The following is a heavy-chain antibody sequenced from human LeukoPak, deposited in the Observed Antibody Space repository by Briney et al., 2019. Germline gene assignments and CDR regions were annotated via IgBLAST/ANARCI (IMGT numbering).Heavy chain of an antibody. CDR3: ARGTSSGYYRTEAFDL. V-gene: IGHV3-66*01. D-gene: IGHD3-22*01. CDR1: ALAVTNNY. Sequence: PGRSLRRSCAPSALAVTNNYMTWVRHTPGKGLEWVSVIYSGGRTSYAASVKGRFTISRDNAKNTVYIQVRGLKVDDTAVYYCARGTSSGYYRTEAFDLWGQGTMVTVSS. J-gene: IGHJ3*01. CDR2: IYSGGRT.